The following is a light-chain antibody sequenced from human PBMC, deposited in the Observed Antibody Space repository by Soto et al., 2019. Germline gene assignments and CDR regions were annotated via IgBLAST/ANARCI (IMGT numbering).Light chain of an antibody. Sequence: DIVMTQSPDSLAVSLGERATINCKSSQTILYSSNNKNYLAWYQQKPGQPPKLLIYWASIRESVVPDRFSGSGSGTDFTLTISSLQAEDVAVYYCQQYHTTPLTFGGGTKVEIK. CDR1: QTILYSSNNKNY. J-gene: IGKJ4*01. V-gene: IGKV4-1*01. CDR2: WAS. CDR3: QQYHTTPLT.